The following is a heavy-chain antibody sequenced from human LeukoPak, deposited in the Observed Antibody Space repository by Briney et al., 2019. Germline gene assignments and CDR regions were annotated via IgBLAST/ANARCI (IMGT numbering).Heavy chain of an antibody. D-gene: IGHD2-21*02. CDR2: IKQDGSEK. J-gene: IGHJ6*03. CDR1: GFTFSSYW. Sequence: GGSLRLSCAASGFTFSSYWMSWVRQAPGKGLEWVANIKQDGSEKYYVDSVKGRFTISRDNAKNSLYLQMNSLRAEDTAVYYCARDIETIVVVTAGYYYYYYYMDVWGKGTTVTVSS. CDR3: ARDIETIVVVTAGYYYYYYYMDV. V-gene: IGHV3-7*01.